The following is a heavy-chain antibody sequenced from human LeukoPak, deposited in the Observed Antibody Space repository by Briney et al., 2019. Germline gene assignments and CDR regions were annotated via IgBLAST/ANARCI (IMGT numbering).Heavy chain of an antibody. CDR2: IYYSGST. Sequence: SETLSLTCTVSGGSISSYYWSWIRQPPGKGLEWIGDIYYSGSTNYNPSLKSRLTISVETSKNQFSLKLSSVTAADTAVYYCARVLNDCSGGSCYVGLSDYYYYGMDVWGKGTTVTVSS. J-gene: IGHJ6*04. V-gene: IGHV4-59*01. CDR1: GGSISSYY. D-gene: IGHD2-15*01. CDR3: ARVLNDCSGGSCYVGLSDYYYYGMDV.